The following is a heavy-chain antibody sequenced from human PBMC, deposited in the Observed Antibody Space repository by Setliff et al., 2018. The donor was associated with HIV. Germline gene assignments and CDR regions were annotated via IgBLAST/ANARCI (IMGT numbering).Heavy chain of an antibody. CDR2: IYYDGST. CDR3: ARVIETPGSPYARFDF. V-gene: IGHV4-39*07. J-gene: IGHJ4*02. D-gene: IGHD2-2*01. CDR1: GGSISSSSYY. Sequence: PSETLSLTCSVSGGSISSSSYYWGWIRQPPGKGLEWIGTIYYDGSTYYNPSLKRRVTISIDMSKRQFFLKLSSATAADTAFYYFARVIETPGSPYARFDFWGQGTLVTVSS.